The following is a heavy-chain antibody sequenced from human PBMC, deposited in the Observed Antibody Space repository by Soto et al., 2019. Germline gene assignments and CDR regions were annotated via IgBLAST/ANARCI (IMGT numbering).Heavy chain of an antibody. J-gene: IGHJ6*03. CDR1: SGSISSGGYY. V-gene: IGHV4-31*03. CDR2: IYYSGST. Sequence: KPSDTLSLTCTVSSGSISSGGYYWILKRHHPWKGLEWIGYIYYSGSTYYNPSLKSRVTISVDTSKNQFSLKLSSVTAADTAVYYCARDRGTNNYYYYYMDVWGKGTTVTVSS. CDR3: ARDRGTNNYYYYYMDV.